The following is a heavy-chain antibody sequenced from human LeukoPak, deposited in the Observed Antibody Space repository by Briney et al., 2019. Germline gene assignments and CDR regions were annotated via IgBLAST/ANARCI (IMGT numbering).Heavy chain of an antibody. CDR1: GGTFISYA. V-gene: IGHV1-69*13. J-gene: IGHJ4*02. Sequence: SVKVSCEASGGTFISYAISWVRQAPGQGLEWMGGIIPIFGTANYAQKFQGRVTITADESTSTAYMELSSLRSEDTAVYYCALAVAGTETEFDYWGQGTLVTVSS. CDR2: IIPIFGTA. D-gene: IGHD6-19*01. CDR3: ALAVAGTETEFDY.